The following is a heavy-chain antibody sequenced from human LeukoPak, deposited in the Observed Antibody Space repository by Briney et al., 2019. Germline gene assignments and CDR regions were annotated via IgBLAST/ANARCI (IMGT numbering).Heavy chain of an antibody. CDR1: GYTFTGYY. D-gene: IGHD3-10*01. CDR3: ARDVVDATWFGEPLDY. V-gene: IGHV1-2*02. CDR2: INPNSGGT. Sequence: ASVKVSCKASGYTFTGYYMHWVRQAPGQGLEWMGWINPNSGGTNYAQKFQGRVTMTRDTSISTAYMELSRLRSDDTAVYYCARDVVDATWFGEPLDYWGQGTLVTVSS. J-gene: IGHJ4*02.